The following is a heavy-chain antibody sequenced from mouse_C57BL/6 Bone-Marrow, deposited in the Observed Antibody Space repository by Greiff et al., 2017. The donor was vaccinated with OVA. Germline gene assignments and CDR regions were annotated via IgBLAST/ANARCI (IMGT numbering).Heavy chain of an antibody. CDR2: IYPRDGST. CDR1: GYTFTSYD. V-gene: IGHV1-85*01. J-gene: IGHJ3*01. D-gene: IGHD2-4*01. Sequence: QVHVKQSGPELVKPGASVKLSCKASGYTFTSYDINWVKQRPGQGLEWIGWIYPRDGSTKYNEKFKGKATLTVDTSSSTAYMELHSLTSEDSAVYFCARCDYVAWFAYWGQGTLVTVSA. CDR3: ARCDYVAWFAY.